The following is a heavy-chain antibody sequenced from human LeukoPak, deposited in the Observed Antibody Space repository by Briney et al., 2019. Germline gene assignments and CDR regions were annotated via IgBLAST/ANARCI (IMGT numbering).Heavy chain of an antibody. D-gene: IGHD3-22*01. CDR2: ITRSSIYI. J-gene: IGHJ4*02. CDR1: GFTFSRSW. CDR3: ARGRYDSSGSYSLFDY. Sequence: GGSLRLSCAASGFTFSRSWMHWVRQAPGKGLEWVSCITRSSIYIYYADSVKGRFTISRDNAKNSLYLQMNSLRAEDTAVYYCARGRYDSSGSYSLFDYWGQGTLVTVSS. V-gene: IGHV3-21*01.